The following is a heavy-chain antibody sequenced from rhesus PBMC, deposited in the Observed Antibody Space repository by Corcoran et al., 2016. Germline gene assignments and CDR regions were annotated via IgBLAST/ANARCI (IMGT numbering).Heavy chain of an antibody. CDR2: FSGGRGSS. CDR1: GGSISHRW. D-gene: IGHD3-34*01. V-gene: IGHV4-147*01. J-gene: IGHJ5-1*01. CDR3: ANGGPDKDRFDV. Sequence: QLQQQESGPGLVRPSETLSLTCAVAGGSISHRWWSWIRQPPGKGLEWIGRFSGGRGSSRYSPSLRSRAKRSTDTSRNHISLRLIFGTAADTALYYCANGGPDKDRFDVWGPGVLVTVSS.